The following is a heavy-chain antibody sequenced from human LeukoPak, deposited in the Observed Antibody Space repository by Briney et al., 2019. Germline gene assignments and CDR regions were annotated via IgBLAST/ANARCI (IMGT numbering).Heavy chain of an antibody. CDR1: GGSFGGYY. V-gene: IGHV4-34*01. CDR2: INHSGST. D-gene: IGHD6-13*01. J-gene: IGHJ4*02. Sequence: SETLSLTCAVYGGSFGGYYWSWIRQPPGKGLEWIGEINHSGSTNYNPSLKSRVTISVDTSKNQFSLKLSSVTAADTAVYYCARLGQAAANTKTPNFDYWGQGTLVTVSS. CDR3: ARLGQAAANTKTPNFDY.